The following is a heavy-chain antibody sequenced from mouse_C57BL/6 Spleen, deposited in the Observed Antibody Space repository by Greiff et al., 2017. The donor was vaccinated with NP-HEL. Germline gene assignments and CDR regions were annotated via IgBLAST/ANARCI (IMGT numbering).Heavy chain of an antibody. CDR3: ARPHYGNYPAWFAY. J-gene: IGHJ3*01. V-gene: IGHV5-17*01. D-gene: IGHD2-1*01. Sequence: DVMLVESGGGLVKPGGSLKLSCAASGFTFSDYGMHWVRQAPEKGLEWVAYISSGSSTIYYADTVKGRFTISRDNAKNTLFLQMTSLRSEDTAMYYCARPHYGNYPAWFAYWGQGTLVTVSA. CDR2: ISSGSSTI. CDR1: GFTFSDYG.